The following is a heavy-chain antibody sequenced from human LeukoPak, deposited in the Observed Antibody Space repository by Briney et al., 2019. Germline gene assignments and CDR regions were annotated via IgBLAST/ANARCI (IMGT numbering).Heavy chain of an antibody. Sequence: ASETVSCKASGYTFTGCYMHWVRQAPGQGLEWMGWINPNSGGTNYAQKFQGRVTMTRDTSTSTAHMELSRLRSDDTAVYYCARVVVVERYYYYGMDVWGQGTTVTVSS. J-gene: IGHJ6*02. CDR3: ARVVVVERYYYYGMDV. V-gene: IGHV1-2*02. CDR1: GYTFTGCY. CDR2: INPNSGGT. D-gene: IGHD2-15*01.